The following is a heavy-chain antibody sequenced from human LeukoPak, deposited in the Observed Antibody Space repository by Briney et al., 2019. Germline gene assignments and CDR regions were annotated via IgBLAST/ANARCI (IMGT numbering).Heavy chain of an antibody. CDR2: ISGSGGST. V-gene: IGHV3-23*01. Sequence: PGGSLRLSCAASGFTFSSYGMSWVRQAPGKGLEWVSAISGSGGSTYYADSVKGRFTISRDNSKNTLYLQMNSLRAEDTAVYYCAKDLPYGDYLYYFDYWGQGTLVTVSS. CDR1: GFTFSSYG. J-gene: IGHJ4*02. D-gene: IGHD4-17*01. CDR3: AKDLPYGDYLYYFDY.